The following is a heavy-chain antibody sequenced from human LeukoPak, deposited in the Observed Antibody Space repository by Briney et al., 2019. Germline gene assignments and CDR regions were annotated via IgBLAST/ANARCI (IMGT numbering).Heavy chain of an antibody. CDR3: AKGLRGYYGSGSDL. J-gene: IGHJ4*02. V-gene: IGHV3-30*18. Sequence: PGRSLRLSCAASGFTFSSYGMHWVRQAPGKGLEWVAVISYDGSNKYYADSVKGRFTISRDNSKNTLYLQMNSLRAEDTAVYYCAKGLRGYYGSGSDLWGQGTLVTVSS. CDR2: ISYDGSNK. D-gene: IGHD3-10*01. CDR1: GFTFSSYG.